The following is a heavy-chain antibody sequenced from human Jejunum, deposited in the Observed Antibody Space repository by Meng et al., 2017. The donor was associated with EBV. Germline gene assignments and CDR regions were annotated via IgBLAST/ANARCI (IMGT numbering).Heavy chain of an antibody. D-gene: IGHD6-13*01. CDR3: ARGGESWYDDDY. V-gene: IGHV7-4-1*02. CDR2: INTNTGNP. Sequence: QVQLVQSGSELKKPGASVKVSCKASGYTFTRYPIPWVRQAPGQGLEWMGWINTNTGNPTYAQGFTGGIVFSLDTSVNTAYLQISSLKAEDTAVYYCARGGESWYDDDYWGQGTRVTVSS. J-gene: IGHJ4*02. CDR1: GYTFTRYP.